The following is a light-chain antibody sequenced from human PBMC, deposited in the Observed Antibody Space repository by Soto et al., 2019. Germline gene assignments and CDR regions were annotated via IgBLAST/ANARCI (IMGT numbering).Light chain of an antibody. J-gene: IGKJ5*01. CDR1: ESISTS. CDR2: AAS. V-gene: IGKV1-39*01. CDR3: QQNYSVPIT. Sequence: DIQMTQSPSSLSASVGNRVTMTCRASESISTSLNWYHQKPGKAPDXLIYAASSLKSGVPSRFSGIGSGTDFTITITGLQLADGDTYYCQQNYSVPITFGQGTRLEIK.